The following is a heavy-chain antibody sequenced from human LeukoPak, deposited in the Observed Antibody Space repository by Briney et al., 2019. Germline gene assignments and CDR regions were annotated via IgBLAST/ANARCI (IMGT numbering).Heavy chain of an antibody. CDR2: IKEDGSEK. CDR3: ARTLMGGGALDY. CDR1: GFTFSDYW. Sequence: GGSLRLSCTASGFTFSDYWLNWFRQAPGNGLKWVANIKEDGSEKYYVDSVKGRFTISRDNAKNSLFLQINSLRVEDTAVYYCARTLMGGGALDYWGQGTLVTVSS. V-gene: IGHV3-7*03. D-gene: IGHD3-10*01. J-gene: IGHJ4*02.